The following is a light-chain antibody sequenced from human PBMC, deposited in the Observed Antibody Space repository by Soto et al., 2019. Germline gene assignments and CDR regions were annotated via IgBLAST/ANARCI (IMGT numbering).Light chain of an antibody. CDR1: SXNIGAGSD. Sequence: QSVLTQPPSVSGAPGQRVAISCTGSSXNIGAGSDVHWYQQLPGTAPKLLIYGNNNRPSGVPDRFSGSKSDTSASLAITGLQAEGEADYYCQSYESSLSGYVFGTGTKVTVL. CDR3: QSYESSLSGYV. J-gene: IGLJ1*01. CDR2: GNN. V-gene: IGLV1-40*01.